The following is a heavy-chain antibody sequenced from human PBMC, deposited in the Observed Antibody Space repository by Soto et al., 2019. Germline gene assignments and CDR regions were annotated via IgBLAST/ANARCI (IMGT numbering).Heavy chain of an antibody. CDR3: ARLRYYYDSSGYYYYYYGMDV. J-gene: IGHJ6*02. V-gene: IGHV4-39*01. CDR1: GGSISSSSYY. CDR2: IYYSGST. D-gene: IGHD3-22*01. Sequence: QLQLQESGPGLVKPSETLSLTCTVSGGSISSSSYYWGWIRQPPGKGLEWIGSIYYSGSTYYNPSLKSRVTISVDTSKNQFSLKLSSVTAADTAVYYCARLRYYYDSSGYYYYYYGMDVWGQGTTVTVSS.